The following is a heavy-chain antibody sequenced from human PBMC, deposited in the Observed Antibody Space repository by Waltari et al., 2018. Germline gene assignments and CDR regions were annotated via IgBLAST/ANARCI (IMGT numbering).Heavy chain of an antibody. CDR1: GFTLSNYW. V-gene: IGHV3-7*01. CDR3: ARDLRSWPYYLDY. D-gene: IGHD6-13*01. Sequence: EVQLVESGGALVQPGGSLRLSVAASGFTLSNYWMNWFRQAPGRGREWVASIKQLGNEKNYGDSVRGRFTISRDDAKKSVYLELNSLRADDTAVYYCARDLRSWPYYLDYWGQGTLVTVSS. CDR2: IKQLGNEK. J-gene: IGHJ4*02.